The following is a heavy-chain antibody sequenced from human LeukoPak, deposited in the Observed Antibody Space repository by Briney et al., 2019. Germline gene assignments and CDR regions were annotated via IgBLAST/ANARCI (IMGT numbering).Heavy chain of an antibody. CDR2: IYTSGST. V-gene: IGHV4-61*02. Sequence: SETLSLTCTVSGGSISSGSYYWSWIRQPAGKGLEWIGRIYTSGSTNYNPSLKSRVTISVDTSKNQFSLKLSSVTAADTAVYYCARVGFGAAKYYYYMDVWGKGTTVTVSS. J-gene: IGHJ6*03. D-gene: IGHD2-15*01. CDR3: ARVGFGAAKYYYYMDV. CDR1: GGSISSGSYY.